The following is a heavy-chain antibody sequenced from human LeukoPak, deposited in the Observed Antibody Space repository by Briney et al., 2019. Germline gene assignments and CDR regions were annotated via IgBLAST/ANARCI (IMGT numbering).Heavy chain of an antibody. D-gene: IGHD3-22*01. CDR1: GGSISSSSYY. V-gene: IGHV4-39*01. J-gene: IGHJ4*02. CDR3: ARHYYDSSGYYMGGPLFDY. CDR2: IYYSGST. Sequence: SETLSLTCTVSGGSISSSSYYWGWIRQPPGKGLEWIGSIYYSGSTYYNPSLKSRVTISVDTSKNQFSLKLSSVTAADTAVYYCARHYYDSSGYYMGGPLFDYWGQGTLVTVSS.